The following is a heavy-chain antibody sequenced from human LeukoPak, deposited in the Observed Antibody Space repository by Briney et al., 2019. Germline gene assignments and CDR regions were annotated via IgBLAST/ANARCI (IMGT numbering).Heavy chain of an antibody. CDR1: GFTFSSYG. CDR2: IRYDGSNK. D-gene: IGHD3-10*01. Sequence: GGSLRLSCAASGFTFSSYGMHWVRQAPGKGLEWVAFIRYDGSNKYYADSVKARFTISRDNSKNTLYLQMNSLRAEDTAVYYCARDEPGYGEFLLYWGQGTLVTVSS. J-gene: IGHJ4*02. CDR3: ARDEPGYGEFLLY. V-gene: IGHV3-30*02.